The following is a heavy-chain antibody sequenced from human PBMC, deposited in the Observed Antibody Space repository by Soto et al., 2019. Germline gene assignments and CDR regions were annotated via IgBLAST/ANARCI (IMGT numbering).Heavy chain of an antibody. CDR1: GYPFSNYN. J-gene: IGHJ4*02. D-gene: IGHD3-3*01. V-gene: IGHV1-3*04. Sequence: QVQLVQSGDEVSKPGASVKVSCKSSGYPFSNYNIHCVRQAPGRGLEWMGWLNTGTGNTRYSQKGQGRVSITSDQSANTAYMELRSLKSEDTAVYYCGSILRCLTICGVATPGYYWGQGTLVTVS. CDR3: GSILRCLTICGVATPGYY. CDR2: LNTGTGNT.